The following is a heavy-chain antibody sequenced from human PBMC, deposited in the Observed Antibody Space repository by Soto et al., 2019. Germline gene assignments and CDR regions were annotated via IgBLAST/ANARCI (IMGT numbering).Heavy chain of an antibody. CDR3: AKYFNYYYYGMDV. V-gene: IGHV3-23*01. CDR1: GFTFSSYA. Sequence: EVQLLESGGGLVQPGGSLRLSCAASGFTFSSYAMSWVRQAPGKGLEWVSAISGSGGTTYYADSVKGRFTISRDNSKNTLYLQMNSLRAEDTAVYYCAKYFNYYYYGMDVWGQGTTVTVSS. J-gene: IGHJ6*02. CDR2: ISGSGGTT.